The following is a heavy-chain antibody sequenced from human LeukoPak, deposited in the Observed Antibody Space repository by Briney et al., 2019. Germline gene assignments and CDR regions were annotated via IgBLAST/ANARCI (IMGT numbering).Heavy chain of an antibody. J-gene: IGHJ4*02. Sequence: PSETLSLTCAVYGRSFSGYYWSWIRQPPGKGLEWIGEINHSGSTNYNPSLKSRVTISVDTSKNQFSLKLSSVTAADTAVYYCARVSYYGSGSYYRELYYFDYWGQGTLVTVSS. CDR2: INHSGST. CDR1: GRSFSGYY. D-gene: IGHD3-10*01. CDR3: ARVSYYGSGSYYRELYYFDY. V-gene: IGHV4-34*01.